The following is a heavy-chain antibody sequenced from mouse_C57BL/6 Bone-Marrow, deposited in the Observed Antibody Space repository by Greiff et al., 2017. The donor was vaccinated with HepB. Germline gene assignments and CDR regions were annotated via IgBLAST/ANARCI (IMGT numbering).Heavy chain of an antibody. J-gene: IGHJ1*03. V-gene: IGHV1-64*01. CDR1: GYTFTSYW. CDR2: IHPNSGST. Sequence: QVQLKQPGAELVKPGASVKLSCKASGYTFTSYWMHWVKQRPGQGLEWIGMIHPNSGSTNYNEKFKSKATLTVDKSSSTAYMQLSSLTSEDSAVYYCATLGATRYFDVWGTGTTVTVSS. D-gene: IGHD1-1*01. CDR3: ATLGATRYFDV.